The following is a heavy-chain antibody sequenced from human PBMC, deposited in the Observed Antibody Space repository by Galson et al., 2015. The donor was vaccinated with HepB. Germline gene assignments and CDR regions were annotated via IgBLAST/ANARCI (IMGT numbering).Heavy chain of an antibody. D-gene: IGHD2-15*01. J-gene: IGHJ5*02. CDR3: ARGGFVAVVTATLNNWLDP. CDR1: GYTFFTYS. CDR2: ISAYDGST. Sequence: SVKVSCKASGYTFFTYSIAWVRQAPGKGLEWMGWISAYDGSTNYAQKFQGRVTMTTETSTTTAYMELRSLRSDDTAVYYCARGGFVAVVTATLNNWLDPWGQGTLVTVSS. V-gene: IGHV1-18*01.